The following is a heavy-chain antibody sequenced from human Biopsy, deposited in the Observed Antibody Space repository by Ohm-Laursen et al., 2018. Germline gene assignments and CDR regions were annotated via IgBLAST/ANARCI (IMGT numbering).Heavy chain of an antibody. CDR3: AKGAGSSRSQGFDY. V-gene: IGHV3-9*01. D-gene: IGHD6-13*01. CDR1: GLTFDDYA. CDR2: ISWNSGSK. J-gene: IGHJ4*02. Sequence: SLRLSCSASGLTFDDYAMYWVRQAPGKGLEWVSGISWNSGSKGYADSVKGRFTISRDSAKNSLYLQMNSLRTEDTVLYYCAKGAGSSRSQGFDYWGQGILVTVSS.